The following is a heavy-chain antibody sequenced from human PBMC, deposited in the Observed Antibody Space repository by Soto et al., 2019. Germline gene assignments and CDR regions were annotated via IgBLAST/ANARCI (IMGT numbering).Heavy chain of an antibody. Sequence: PGGSLRLSCAASGFTFSSYSMNWVRQAPGKGLEWVSSISSSSSYIYYADSVKGRFTISRDNAKNSLYLQMNSLRAEDTAVYYCARDHVRKLELDIIAMPYYYYYGMDVWGQGTTVTVSS. V-gene: IGHV3-21*01. CDR3: ARDHVRKLELDIIAMPYYYYYGMDV. D-gene: IGHD1-7*01. CDR2: ISSSSSYI. CDR1: GFTFSSYS. J-gene: IGHJ6*02.